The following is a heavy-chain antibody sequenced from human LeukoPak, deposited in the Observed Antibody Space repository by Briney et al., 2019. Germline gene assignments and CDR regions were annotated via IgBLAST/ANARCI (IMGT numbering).Heavy chain of an antibody. CDR1: GFTFSSYA. V-gene: IGHV3-30*04. J-gene: IGHJ6*02. CDR3: ARDSTVTTDGFYYYYGMDV. D-gene: IGHD4-11*01. CDR2: ISYDGSNK. Sequence: GGSLRLSCAASGFTFSSYAMHWVRQAPGKGLEWVAVISYDGSNKYYADSMRGRFTISRDNSKNTLYLQMNSLRAEDTAVYYCARDSTVTTDGFYYYYGMDVWGQGTTVTVSS.